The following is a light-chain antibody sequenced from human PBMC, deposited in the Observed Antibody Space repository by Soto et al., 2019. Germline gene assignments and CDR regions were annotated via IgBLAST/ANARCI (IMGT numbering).Light chain of an antibody. CDR1: SSDVGGYNY. V-gene: IGLV2-14*01. J-gene: IGLJ2*01. Sequence: QSALTQPASVSGSPGQSITISCTGTSSDVGGYNYVSWYQQHPGKAPKLMIYDVSTRPSGVSNRFSGSKSANTASLTISGLQAEDEAAYYCSSYTTSSTLVFGGGTKLTVL. CDR3: SSYTTSSTLV. CDR2: DVS.